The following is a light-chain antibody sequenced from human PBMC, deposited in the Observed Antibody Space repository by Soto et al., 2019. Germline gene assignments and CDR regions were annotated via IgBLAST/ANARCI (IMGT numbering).Light chain of an antibody. Sequence: VMTQSPLSLPVTPGEPASISCRSSQSLLHSNGYHFIDWYLQKPGQPPQLLIYLGFNRASGGPDRFSGSGSGTDFTLKISRVEAEDVGVYYCMQALQTPPTFGQGTRVEIK. V-gene: IGKV2-28*01. CDR1: QSLLHSNGYHF. J-gene: IGKJ1*01. CDR2: LGF. CDR3: MQALQTPPT.